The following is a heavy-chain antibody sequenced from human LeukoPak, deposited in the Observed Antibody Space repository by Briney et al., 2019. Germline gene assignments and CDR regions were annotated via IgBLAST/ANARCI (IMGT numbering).Heavy chain of an antibody. CDR2: ISYDGSNK. Sequence: GGSLRLSCAASGFTFSSYAMHWVRQAPGKGLEWVAVISYDGSNKYYADSVKGRFTISRDNSKNTLYLQMNSLRAEDTAVYYCARDRAEVGATWFDAFDIWGQGTMVTVSS. V-gene: IGHV3-30-3*01. CDR1: GFTFSSYA. J-gene: IGHJ3*02. CDR3: ARDRAEVGATWFDAFDI. D-gene: IGHD1-26*01.